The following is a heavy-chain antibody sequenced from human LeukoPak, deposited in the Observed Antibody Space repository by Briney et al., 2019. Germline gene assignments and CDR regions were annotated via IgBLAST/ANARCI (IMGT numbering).Heavy chain of an antibody. CDR1: GFTFNTYD. D-gene: IGHD3-3*01. CDR2: ISYDGRIK. Sequence: HTGGSLRLSCAASGFTFNTYDMHWVRQAPGKGLEWVAVISYDGRIKYYADSVKGRFTISRDNSKNTLNPQMNSLGAEDTALYYCATEYYDFSTGKYWGGYDYWGQGTLVIVSS. CDR3: ATEYYDFSTGKYWGGYDY. J-gene: IGHJ4*02. V-gene: IGHV3-30*04.